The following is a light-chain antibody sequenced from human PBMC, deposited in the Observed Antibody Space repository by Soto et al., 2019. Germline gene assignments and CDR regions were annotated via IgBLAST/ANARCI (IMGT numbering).Light chain of an antibody. CDR2: EVN. CDR3: CSYAGTFYV. CDR1: SSDVGGYNY. Sequence: QSSLTQPPSASGSPGQSVTISCTGTSSDVGGYNYVSWYQQYPGKAPKIMLYEVNKRPSGVPDRFWGSKSGNTASLTISGLQAEDEAEYHCCSYAGTFYVFGTGNKVTVL. J-gene: IGLJ1*01. V-gene: IGLV2-8*01.